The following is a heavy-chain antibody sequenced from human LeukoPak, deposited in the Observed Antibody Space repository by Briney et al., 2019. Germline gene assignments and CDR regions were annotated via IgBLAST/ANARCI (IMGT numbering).Heavy chain of an antibody. CDR3: AKAYGSGTYSYLDY. J-gene: IGHJ4*02. D-gene: IGHD3-10*01. CDR1: GFTLSSYA. Sequence: PGGSLRLSCAASGFTLSSYAMHWVRQAPGKGLEWVANIAYDGNNKYYAASVRGRFTISRDNSKNTLYLQMNSLRAEDTAVYYCAKAYGSGTYSYLDYWGQGTLVTVSS. V-gene: IGHV3-30*18. CDR2: IAYDGNNK.